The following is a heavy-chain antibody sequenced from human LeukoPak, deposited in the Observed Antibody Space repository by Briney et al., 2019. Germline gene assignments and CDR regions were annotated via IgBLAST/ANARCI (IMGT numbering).Heavy chain of an antibody. V-gene: IGHV4-39*02. Sequence: SETLSLTCTVSGGSISSSSYYWGWIRQPPGKGLGWIGDIYYSGRTYYNLSLRNRVSISLDTSKNRFSLTLTSVTAADTAVYYCARRRYYDSTGFFDWGRGSLVIVSS. D-gene: IGHD3-22*01. CDR3: ARRRYYDSTGFFD. CDR2: IYYSGRT. J-gene: IGHJ1*01. CDR1: GGSISSSSYY.